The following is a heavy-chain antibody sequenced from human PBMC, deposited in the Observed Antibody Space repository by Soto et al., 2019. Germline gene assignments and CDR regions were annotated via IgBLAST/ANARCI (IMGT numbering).Heavy chain of an antibody. J-gene: IGHJ4*02. V-gene: IGHV4-59*01. CDR3: ARRWGTYFDY. D-gene: IGHD7-27*01. CDR2: IYYSGST. Sequence: QVQLQESGPGLVKPSETLSLTCTVSGGSISSYYWSWIRQPPGKGLEWIGYIYYSGSTNYNPSIKSRVTISVDTSKNQFSLKLSSVTAADTAVYYCARRWGTYFDYWGQGTLVTVSS. CDR1: GGSISSYY.